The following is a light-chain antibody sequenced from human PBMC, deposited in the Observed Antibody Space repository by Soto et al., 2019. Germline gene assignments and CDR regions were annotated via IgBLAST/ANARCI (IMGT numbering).Light chain of an antibody. CDR2: GAS. CDR1: QSVNAN. Sequence: EVVMTQSPATLSVSPGERATLSCRASQSVNANLAWYQQKPGQAPRLLIHGASNRATGIPARFSGSGFGTEFILPISRLQPEDFAVYYCQQYNTCRWTFGQGTKVEI. CDR3: QQYNTCRWT. J-gene: IGKJ1*01. V-gene: IGKV3-15*01.